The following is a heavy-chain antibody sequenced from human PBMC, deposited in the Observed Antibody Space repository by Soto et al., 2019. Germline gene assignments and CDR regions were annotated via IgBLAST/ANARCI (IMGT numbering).Heavy chain of an antibody. J-gene: IGHJ4*02. CDR1: GGTLSSYP. V-gene: IGHV1-69*02. CDR2: IVPILRIA. D-gene: IGHD2-2*01. CDR3: ARVVARPEEEGYYFQS. Sequence: QVQLVQSGAEVRKPESSVKVSCRASGGTLSSYPISWVRQAPGQGLEWMGRIVPILRIANYAQKFQGRVTITADTSTNTAYMELSSLTSEDTAVYYCARVVARPEEEGYYFQSWGQGTLVSVSP.